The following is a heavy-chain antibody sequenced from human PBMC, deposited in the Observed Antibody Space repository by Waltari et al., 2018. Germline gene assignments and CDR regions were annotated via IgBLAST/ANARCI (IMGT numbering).Heavy chain of an antibody. V-gene: IGHV3-53*01. CDR2: IYSAGRT. D-gene: IGHD4-17*01. CDR3: ARPGEGPSSH. J-gene: IGHJ4*02. CDR1: GIIVSANY. Sequence: EVQLVESGGGLIQPGGSLRLSGAASGIIVSANYMNWVRQAPGKGPQWFSVIYSAGRTYYADSVKGRFTISRDNTKNTVYLQMNNLKTEDTAVYYCARPGEGPSSHWGQGTLVTVSS.